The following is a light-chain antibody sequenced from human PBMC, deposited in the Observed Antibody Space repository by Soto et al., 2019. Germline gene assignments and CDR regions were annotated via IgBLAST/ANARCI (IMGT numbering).Light chain of an antibody. CDR3: HQYGSSPFT. CDR1: QSVSANS. V-gene: IGKV3-20*01. CDR2: GAS. J-gene: IGKJ3*01. Sequence: VVLTQSPATLSLSPGERATLSCRADQSVSANSLAWYQQKPGQAPRLLIYGASSRATGIPDRFSGSGSGTDFTLTISRLEPEDFAVFYCHQYGSSPFTFGPGTKVDIK.